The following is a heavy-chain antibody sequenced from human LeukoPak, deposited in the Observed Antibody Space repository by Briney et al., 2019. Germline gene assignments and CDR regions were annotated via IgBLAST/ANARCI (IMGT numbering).Heavy chain of an antibody. V-gene: IGHV3-21*01. Sequence: GSLRLSCAASGFTFSSYSMNWVRQAPGKGLEWVSSISSSSSYIYYADSVKGRFTISRDNAKNSLYLQMNSLRAEDTAVYYCAKDSPWLLHNRFDYWGQGTLVTVSS. CDR1: GFTFSSYS. J-gene: IGHJ4*02. D-gene: IGHD3-22*01. CDR3: AKDSPWLLHNRFDY. CDR2: ISSSSSYI.